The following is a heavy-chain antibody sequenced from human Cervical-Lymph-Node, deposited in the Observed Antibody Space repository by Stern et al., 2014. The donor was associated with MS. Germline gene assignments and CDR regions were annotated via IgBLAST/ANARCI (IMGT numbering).Heavy chain of an antibody. CDR2: IYYSDKT. D-gene: IGHD3-10*01. J-gene: IGHJ6*02. CDR3: TGRGIYKTSSFSARDVDV. V-gene: IGHV4-39*01. Sequence: QLQLQESGPGLVKPSETLSLTCTVSGDSVSSSNYYWGWIRQPPGKGLEWIGSIYYSDKTYSSPSLKSRVTMSMDTSKNQFSLKMQSLTAADTALYYCTGRGIYKTSSFSARDVDVWGPGTTVTVSS. CDR1: GDSVSSSNYY.